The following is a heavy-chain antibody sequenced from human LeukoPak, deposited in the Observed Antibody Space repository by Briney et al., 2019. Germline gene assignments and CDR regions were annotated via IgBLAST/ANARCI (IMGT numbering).Heavy chain of an antibody. CDR2: INHSGST. CDR3: ARVNCSSTSCYDY. CDR1: GGSFSGYY. Sequence: PSETLSLTCAVYGGSFSGYYWSWIRQPPGKGLEWIGEINHSGSTNYNPSLKSRVTISVDTSKNQFSLKLSSVTAADTAVYYCARVNCSSTSCYDYWGQGTLVTVSS. D-gene: IGHD2-2*01. J-gene: IGHJ4*02. V-gene: IGHV4-34*01.